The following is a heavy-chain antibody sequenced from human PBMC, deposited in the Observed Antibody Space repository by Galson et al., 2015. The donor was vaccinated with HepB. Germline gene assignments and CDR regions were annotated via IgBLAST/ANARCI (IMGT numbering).Heavy chain of an antibody. Sequence: SVKVSCKASGYTFTGYYMHWVRQAPGQGLEWMGWINPNSGGTNYAQKFQGRVTMTRDTSISTAYMELSRLRSDDTAVYYCARINYDSSGHFDYWGQGTLVTVSS. V-gene: IGHV1-2*02. CDR2: INPNSGGT. D-gene: IGHD3-22*01. CDR1: GYTFTGYY. CDR3: ARINYDSSGHFDY. J-gene: IGHJ4*02.